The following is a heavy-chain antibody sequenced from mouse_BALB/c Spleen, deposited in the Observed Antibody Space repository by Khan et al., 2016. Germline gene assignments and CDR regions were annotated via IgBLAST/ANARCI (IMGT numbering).Heavy chain of an antibody. CDR1: GDSITSGY. Sequence: VQLKESGPSLVKPSQTLSLTCSVAGDSITSGYWNWIRKFSGNKLEYMGYISYSGSTYYNPSLKSRISITRDTYKNQYYLQLNSVTTEDAALYYCTGYAGYSFDYWGQGTTLTVSS. D-gene: IGHD2-2*01. CDR3: TGYAGYSFDY. CDR2: ISYSGST. V-gene: IGHV3-8*02. J-gene: IGHJ2*01.